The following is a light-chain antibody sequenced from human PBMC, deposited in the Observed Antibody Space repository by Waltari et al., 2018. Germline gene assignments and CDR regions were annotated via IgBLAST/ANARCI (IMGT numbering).Light chain of an antibody. J-gene: IGLJ3*02. CDR1: NSNIGSNN. V-gene: IGLV1-44*01. CDR2: HND. CDR3: EAWDDTLNGPV. Sequence: QSVLTQPPSASGTPGQRVTMSCSGSNSNIGSNNVTWYHQVPGTAPKLLLYHNDQGPLGAPDRISGAKSATSASRAISGLQSEDEADYFCEAWDDTLNGPVFGGGTKLTVL.